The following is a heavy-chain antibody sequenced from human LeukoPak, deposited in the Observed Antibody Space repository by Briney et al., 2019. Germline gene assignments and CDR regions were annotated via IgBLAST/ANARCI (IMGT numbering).Heavy chain of an antibody. CDR3: VGVPTLLRMTAILPDI. CDR2: IGTAGDT. J-gene: IGHJ3*02. Sequence: GGSLRLSCAASGFTFSSYDMHWVRQATGKGLEWVSAIGTAGDTYYPGSVKGRFTISRENAKNSLYLQMNSLRAGDTAVYYCVGVPTLLRMTAILPDIWGQGTMVTVSS. CDR1: GFTFSSYD. V-gene: IGHV3-13*01. D-gene: IGHD2-21*02.